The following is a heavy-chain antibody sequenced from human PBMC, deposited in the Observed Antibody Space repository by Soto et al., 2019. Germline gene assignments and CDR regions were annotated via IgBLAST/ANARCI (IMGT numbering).Heavy chain of an antibody. CDR2: IKQDGSEK. D-gene: IGHD3-10*01. J-gene: IGHJ4*02. CDR1: GFTSISYW. CDR3: ARGDMVRGVRRFDY. V-gene: IGHV3-7*01. Sequence: LRLSCAAAGFTSISYWMSWVRQAPGKGLEWVANIKQDGSEKYYVDSVKGRFTISRDNAKNSLYLQMNSLRAEDTAVYYCARGDMVRGVRRFDYWGQGTLVTVSS.